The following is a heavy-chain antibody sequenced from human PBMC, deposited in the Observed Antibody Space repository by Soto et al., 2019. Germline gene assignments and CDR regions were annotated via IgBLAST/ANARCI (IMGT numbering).Heavy chain of an antibody. J-gene: IGHJ4*02. D-gene: IGHD2-2*01. V-gene: IGHV3-23*01. CDR1: GFTFSSYA. Sequence: GGSLRLSCAASGFTFSSYAMSWVRQAPGKGLEWVSAISGSGGSTYYADSVKGRFTISRDNSKNTLYLQMNSLRAEDTAVYYCAKALYRDCSSTSCPFDYWGQGTLVTVSS. CDR3: AKALYRDCSSTSCPFDY. CDR2: ISGSGGST.